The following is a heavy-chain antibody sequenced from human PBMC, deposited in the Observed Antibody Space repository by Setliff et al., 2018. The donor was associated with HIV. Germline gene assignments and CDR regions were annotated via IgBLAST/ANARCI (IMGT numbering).Heavy chain of an antibody. CDR2: IYSAGNT. CDR3: VRDFYSDYSYYIYSDC. J-gene: IGHJ4*02. V-gene: IGHV3-66*01. Sequence: GGSLRLSCEASGFSFSTYSMNWVRQAPEKGLEWVSVIYSAGNTYYADSVKGRFTISRDDSKNTLNLQMNSLRAEDTAVYYCVRDFYSDYSYYIYSDCWGQGTLVTVSS. CDR1: GFSFSTYS. D-gene: IGHD4-4*01.